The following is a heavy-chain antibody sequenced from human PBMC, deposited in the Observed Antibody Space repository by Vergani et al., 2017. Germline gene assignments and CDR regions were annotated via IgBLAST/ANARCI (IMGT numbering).Heavy chain of an antibody. V-gene: IGHV3-33*01. J-gene: IGHJ5*02. CDR3: ARELLLLYNRFDP. D-gene: IGHD1-14*01. CDR2: TWYDGNNK. Sequence: QVQLVESGGGVVQPGRSLRLSCAASGFTFNQYGMHWVRQAPGKGLEWVAVTWYDGNNKQYADSVKGRFTISRDNSKSTMYLQMNSLRDEDTGVYYCARELLLLYNRFDPWGQGTLVTVSS. CDR1: GFTFNQYG.